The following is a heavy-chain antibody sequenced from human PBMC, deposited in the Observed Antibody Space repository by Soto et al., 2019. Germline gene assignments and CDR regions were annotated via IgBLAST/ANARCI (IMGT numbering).Heavy chain of an antibody. CDR1: VGSISSGGYY. D-gene: IGHD6-13*01. CDR2: IYYSGST. J-gene: IGHJ5*02. CDR3: GRYSSSSGFDP. V-gene: IGHV4-31*03. Sequence: SETLSLTCTVSVGSISSGGYYWSWIRQHPGKGLEWIGYIYYSGSTYYNPSLKSRVTISVDTSKNQFSLKLSSVTAADTAVYYCGRYSSSSGFDPWGQGTLVTVSS.